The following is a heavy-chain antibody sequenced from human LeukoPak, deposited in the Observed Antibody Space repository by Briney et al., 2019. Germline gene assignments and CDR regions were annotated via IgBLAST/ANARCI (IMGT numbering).Heavy chain of an antibody. CDR1: GGTFSSYA. D-gene: IGHD2-15*01. Sequence: SVKVSFKASGGTFSSYAISWVRQAPGQGLGWMGRIIPIFGIANYAQKFQGRVTITADKSTSTAYMELSSLRSEDTAVYYCARGQGYCSGGSGCYNAFDIWGQGTMVTVSS. V-gene: IGHV1-69*04. CDR2: IIPIFGIA. CDR3: ARGQGYCSGGSGCYNAFDI. J-gene: IGHJ3*02.